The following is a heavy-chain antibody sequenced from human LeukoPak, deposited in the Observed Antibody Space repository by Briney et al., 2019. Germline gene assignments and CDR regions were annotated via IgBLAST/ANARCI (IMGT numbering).Heavy chain of an antibody. Sequence: PGGSLRLSCAASGFPFSTYTMNWVRQAPGKGLEWVSSISSSSSYIYYADSMKGRFTISRDNAKNSPFLQMNNLRAEDTAVYYCARDRRYFDTGGLGGPDYWGQGTLITVSS. CDR1: GFPFSTYT. V-gene: IGHV3-21*01. D-gene: IGHD2-8*02. CDR3: ARDRRYFDTGGLGGPDY. J-gene: IGHJ4*02. CDR2: ISSSSSYI.